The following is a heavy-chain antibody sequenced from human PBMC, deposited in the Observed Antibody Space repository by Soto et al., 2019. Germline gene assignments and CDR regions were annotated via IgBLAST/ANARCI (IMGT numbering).Heavy chain of an antibody. J-gene: IGHJ4*02. CDR2: IWYDGSNK. Sequence: QVQLVESGGGVVQPGRSLRLSCAASGFTFSTYGMHWVRRAPGKGLEWVAVIWYDGSNKYYADSVKGRFTISRDNSKNTLYLQMNSLRAEDTAVYYCARAVGPFDYWGQGTLVTVSS. CDR1: GFTFSTYG. CDR3: ARAVGPFDY. D-gene: IGHD1-26*01. V-gene: IGHV3-33*01.